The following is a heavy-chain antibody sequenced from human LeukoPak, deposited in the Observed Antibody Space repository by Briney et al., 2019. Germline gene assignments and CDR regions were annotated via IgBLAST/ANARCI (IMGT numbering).Heavy chain of an antibody. D-gene: IGHD3-22*01. CDR2: IYSGGST. V-gene: IGHV3-53*01. CDR3: ARVAHYDSREIGNY. CDR1: GFTVSSNY. J-gene: IGHJ4*02. Sequence: GGSLRLSCAASGFTVSSNYMSWVRQAPGKGLEWVSVIYSGGSTYYADSVKGRFTISRDNSKNTLYLQMNSLRAEDTAVYYCARVAHYDSREIGNYWDQGTLVTVSS.